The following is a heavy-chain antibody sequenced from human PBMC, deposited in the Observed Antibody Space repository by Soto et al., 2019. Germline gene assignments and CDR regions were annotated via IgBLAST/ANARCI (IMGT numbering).Heavy chain of an antibody. CDR3: TRRGYSYGETFDY. V-gene: IGHV3-73*01. D-gene: IGHD5-18*01. Sequence: GGSLRLSCAAPGFTFSGSAMHWVRQASGKGLEWVGRIRSKANSYATAYAASVKGRFTISRDDSKNTAYLQMNSLKTEDTAVYYCTRRGYSYGETFDYWGQGTLVTVSS. CDR1: GFTFSGSA. CDR2: IRSKANSYAT. J-gene: IGHJ4*02.